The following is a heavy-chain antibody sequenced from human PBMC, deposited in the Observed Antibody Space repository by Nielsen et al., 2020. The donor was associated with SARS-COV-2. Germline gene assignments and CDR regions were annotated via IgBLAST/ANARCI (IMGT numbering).Heavy chain of an antibody. CDR1: GYTFTSYG. J-gene: IGHJ3*02. Sequence: ASVKVSCKASGYTFTSYGISWVRQAPGQGLEWMGWISAYNGSTNYAQKLQGRVTMTTDTSTSTAYMELRSLRSDDTAVYYCARLLRQIAAAGTTGAFDIWGQGTMVTVSS. D-gene: IGHD6-13*01. CDR2: ISAYNGST. V-gene: IGHV1-18*04. CDR3: ARLLRQIAAAGTTGAFDI.